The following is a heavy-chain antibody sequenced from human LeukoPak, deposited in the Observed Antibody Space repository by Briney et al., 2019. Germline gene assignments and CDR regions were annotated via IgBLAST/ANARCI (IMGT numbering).Heavy chain of an antibody. J-gene: IGHJ4*02. CDR3: ARDHSYGYFDY. CDR1: GFTFSSYG. CDR2: IWYDGSNR. Sequence: GRSLRLSCAASGFTFSSYGMHWVRQAPGKGLEWVAVIWYDGSNRYYADSVKGRFTISRDNSKNTLYLQMNSLRAEDTAVYHCARDHSYGYFDYWGQGTLVTVSS. D-gene: IGHD5-18*01. V-gene: IGHV3-33*01.